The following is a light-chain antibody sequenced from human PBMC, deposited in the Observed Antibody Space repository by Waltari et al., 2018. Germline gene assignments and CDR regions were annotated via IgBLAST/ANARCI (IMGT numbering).Light chain of an antibody. CDR2: QDS. V-gene: IGLV3-1*01. CDR3: QAWDSSTGGV. J-gene: IGLJ3*02. Sequence: KYACWYQQKPGQSPVLVIYQDSKRPSGIPERFSGSNSGNTATLTISGTQAMDEADYYCQAWDSSTGGVFGGGTKLTVL. CDR1: KY.